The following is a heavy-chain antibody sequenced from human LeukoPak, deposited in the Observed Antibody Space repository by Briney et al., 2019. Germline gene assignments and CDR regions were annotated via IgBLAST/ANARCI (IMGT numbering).Heavy chain of an antibody. V-gene: IGHV3-48*03. Sequence: GGSLRLSCAAFGFTFSSYEMNWVRQAPGKGLEWVSYIRSSGSTMHYADSVKGRFTISRDNAKNSLYLQMNSLRAEDTAVYYCARVGYDSSGYYNWFDPWGQGTLVTVSS. J-gene: IGHJ5*02. CDR2: IRSSGSTM. CDR3: ARVGYDSSGYYNWFDP. D-gene: IGHD3-22*01. CDR1: GFTFSSYE.